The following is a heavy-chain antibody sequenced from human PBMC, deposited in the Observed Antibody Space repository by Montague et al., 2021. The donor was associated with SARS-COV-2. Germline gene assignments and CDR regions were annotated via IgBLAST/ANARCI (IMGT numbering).Heavy chain of an antibody. V-gene: IGHV4-38-2*01. CDR3: ARWYYGSGSYPH. Sequence: SETLSLTCSVSGYSISSGYYWGWIRHPPAKGLEWFGNIYHSGGTYYSPSLKSRVTVSVDTSKNQFSLLLSSVTAADTAVYYCARWYYGSGSYPHWGQGTLVTVSS. J-gene: IGHJ4*02. D-gene: IGHD3-10*01. CDR1: GYSISSGYY. CDR2: IYHSGGT.